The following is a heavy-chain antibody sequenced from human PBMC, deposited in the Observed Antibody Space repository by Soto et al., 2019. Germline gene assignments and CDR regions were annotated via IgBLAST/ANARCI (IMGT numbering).Heavy chain of an antibody. Sequence: ASVKVSCKASGYTFTSYGISWVRQAPGQGLEWMGWISAYKGNTNYAQKLQGRGTMTTDTSTSTVYMELRSLRSDDTAVYYCTRDPMTTVTTVQGNWFDPWGQGTLVTVSS. D-gene: IGHD4-4*01. J-gene: IGHJ5*02. CDR3: TRDPMTTVTTVQGNWFDP. CDR2: ISAYKGNT. V-gene: IGHV1-18*01. CDR1: GYTFTSYG.